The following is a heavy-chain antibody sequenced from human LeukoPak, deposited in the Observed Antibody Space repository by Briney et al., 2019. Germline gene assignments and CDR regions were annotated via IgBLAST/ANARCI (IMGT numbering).Heavy chain of an antibody. D-gene: IGHD3-3*01. CDR3: ATAAYDFWSDGYFDY. V-gene: IGHV3-21*01. CDR2: ISSSSNYI. Sequence: GGSLRLSCAASGFTFSSYSMNWVRQAPGKGLEWVSSISSSSNYIYYADSVKGRFTISRDNAKNSLYLQMNSLRAEDTAVYYCATAAYDFWSDGYFDYWGQGTLVTASS. CDR1: GFTFSSYS. J-gene: IGHJ4*02.